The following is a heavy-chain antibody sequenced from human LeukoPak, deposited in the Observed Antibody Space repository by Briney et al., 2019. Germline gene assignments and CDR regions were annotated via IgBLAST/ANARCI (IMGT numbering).Heavy chain of an antibody. V-gene: IGHV4-30-4*01. CDR3: ARIVVVPAAMPLGMDV. CDR2: IYYSGST. Sequence: SQTLSLTGTDSGGSISSGDYYWSWIRQPPGKGLEWIGYIYYSGSTYYNPSLKSRVTISVDTSKNQFSLKLSSVTAADTAVYYCARIVVVPAAMPLGMDVWGQGTTVTVSS. CDR1: GGSISSGDYY. D-gene: IGHD2-2*01. J-gene: IGHJ6*02.